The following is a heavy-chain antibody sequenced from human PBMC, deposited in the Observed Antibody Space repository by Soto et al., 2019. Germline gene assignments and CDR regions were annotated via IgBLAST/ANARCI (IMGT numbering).Heavy chain of an antibody. J-gene: IGHJ4*02. V-gene: IGHV3-30*18. Sequence: QVQLVESGGGVVQPGRSLRLSCAASGFTFSSYGMHWVRQAPGKGLEWVAVISYDGSNKYYADSVKGRFTISRDNSKNTLYLQMNSLRAEDTAVYYCAKCRYSSSRDYFDYWGQGTLVTVSS. CDR3: AKCRYSSSRDYFDY. D-gene: IGHD6-6*01. CDR1: GFTFSSYG. CDR2: ISYDGSNK.